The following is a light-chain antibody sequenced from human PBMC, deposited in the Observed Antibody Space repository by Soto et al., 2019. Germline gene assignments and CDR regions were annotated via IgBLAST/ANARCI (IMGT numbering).Light chain of an antibody. CDR3: QCYDSSLSGPYV. CDR2: GNS. Sequence: QSLATEPPSYSGAPGPRVTTSCTGSSSKIGAGYVVHWYQQLPRAAPKLLIYGNSNRPSVVPVCFSGSKSGTSASLAITGLQAEDEAEYYCQCYDSSLSGPYVFGTGTKAPS. V-gene: IGLV1-40*01. J-gene: IGLJ1*01. CDR1: SSKIGAGYV.